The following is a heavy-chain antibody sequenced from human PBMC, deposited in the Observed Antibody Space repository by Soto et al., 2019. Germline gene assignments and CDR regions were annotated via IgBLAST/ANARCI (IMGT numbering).Heavy chain of an antibody. V-gene: IGHV3-23*01. CDR3: AKHKHPDFWPGHDFHMDL. CDR2: INAGGGNT. CDR1: RLTFTTFA. J-gene: IGHJ6*04. Sequence: GGSLRLSFLTSRLTFTTFAMRWVRQAPGEALEWVSAINAGGGNTHYADSVKGRFTISRDNSKNTLYLQMDSLRAEETAVYYCAKHKHPDFWPGHDFHMDLWGKG. D-gene: IGHD3-3*01.